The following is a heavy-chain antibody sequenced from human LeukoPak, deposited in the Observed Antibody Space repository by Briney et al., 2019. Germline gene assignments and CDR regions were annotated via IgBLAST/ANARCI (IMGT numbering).Heavy chain of an antibody. D-gene: IGHD2-2*01. J-gene: IGHJ3*02. CDR1: GGSINNYY. CDR2: IYTSGST. CDR3: ASVGRYCSSTSCPPMYAFDI. Sequence: SETLSLTCTVSGGSINNYYWSWIRQPAGKGLEWIGRIYTSGSTNYSPSLKSRVTMSLDTSKNQFSLTMSSVTAADTAVYYCASVGRYCSSTSCPPMYAFDIWGQGTMVTVSS. V-gene: IGHV4-4*07.